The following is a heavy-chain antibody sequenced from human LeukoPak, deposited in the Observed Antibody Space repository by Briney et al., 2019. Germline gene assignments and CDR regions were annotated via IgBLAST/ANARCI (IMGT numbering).Heavy chain of an antibody. Sequence: GGSLRLSCAASGFTFSDYYMGWVRQAPGKGLEWVSFISGPGSIIYYADSVKGRFTISRDNAKNSLYLQMNSLRAEDTAVYYCARVSPYSSSWYDYWGQGTLVTVSS. V-gene: IGHV3-11*04. CDR1: GFTFSDYY. D-gene: IGHD6-13*01. CDR2: ISGPGSII. CDR3: ARVSPYSSSWYDY. J-gene: IGHJ4*02.